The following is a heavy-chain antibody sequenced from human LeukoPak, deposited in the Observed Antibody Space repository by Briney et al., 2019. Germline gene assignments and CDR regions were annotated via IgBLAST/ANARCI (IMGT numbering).Heavy chain of an antibody. Sequence: SETLSLTCTVSGGSISSGSYYWSWIRQPAGKGLEWIGRIYTSGSTNYNPSLKSRVTISVDTSKNQFSLKLSSVTAADTAVYYCARVSRMKYYYYYMDVWGKGTTVTVSS. CDR2: IYTSGST. V-gene: IGHV4-61*02. J-gene: IGHJ6*03. CDR1: GGSISSGSYY. CDR3: ARVSRMKYYYYYMDV. D-gene: IGHD2-15*01.